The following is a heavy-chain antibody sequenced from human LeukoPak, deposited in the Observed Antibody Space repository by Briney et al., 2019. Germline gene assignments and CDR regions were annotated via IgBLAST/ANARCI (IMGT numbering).Heavy chain of an antibody. V-gene: IGHV3-23*01. CDR1: GFTFSRYA. CDR3: ANTPVVGVSHYYFDY. Sequence: GGSLRLSCAASGFTFSRYAMSWVRQAPGNGLEWVSAISGSGGSTYYADSVKGRCTISRDNSKNTLYLQMNSLRAEDTAVYYCANTPVVGVSHYYFDYWGQGTLVTVSS. CDR2: ISGSGGST. D-gene: IGHD1-26*01. J-gene: IGHJ4*02.